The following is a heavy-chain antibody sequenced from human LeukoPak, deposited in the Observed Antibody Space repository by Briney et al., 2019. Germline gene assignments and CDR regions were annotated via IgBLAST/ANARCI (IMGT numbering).Heavy chain of an antibody. CDR2: IYPGDSDT. Sequence: GESLKISCKGSRHTFTTYWIGWVRQMPGKGLEWMGIIYPGDSDTRYSPSFQGQVTISADKSISTAYLQWSSLKASDTAMYYCARPNFYYDSSGYYYFDYWGQGTLVTVSS. J-gene: IGHJ4*02. CDR3: ARPNFYYDSSGYYYFDY. D-gene: IGHD3-22*01. CDR1: RHTFTTYW. V-gene: IGHV5-51*01.